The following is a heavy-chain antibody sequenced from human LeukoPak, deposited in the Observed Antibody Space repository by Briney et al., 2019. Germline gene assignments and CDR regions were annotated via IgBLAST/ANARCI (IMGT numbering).Heavy chain of an antibody. V-gene: IGHV3-66*04. CDR2: IYSGGSI. CDR1: GLTVSSY. J-gene: IGHJ4*02. D-gene: IGHD4-23*01. CDR3: ARPPYGGVDY. Sequence: GGSLRLSCAASGLTVSSYMSWVRQAPGKGLEWVSVIYSGGSIYYADSVKGRFTISRDKSKNTLYLQMNSLRAEDTAVYYCARPPYGGVDYWGQGTQVTVSS.